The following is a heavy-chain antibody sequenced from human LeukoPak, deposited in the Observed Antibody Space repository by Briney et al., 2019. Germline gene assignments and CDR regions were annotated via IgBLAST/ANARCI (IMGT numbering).Heavy chain of an antibody. D-gene: IGHD1-14*01. CDR2: TRDKANSYTT. V-gene: IGHV3-72*01. CDR3: ARGSTGRPSVFDY. J-gene: IGHJ4*02. Sequence: GGSLRLSCAASGFTFSDHYMDWVRQAPGKGLEWVARTRDKANSYTTEYAASVKGRFTISRDGSKNSLYLQMNSLRTEDTAVYFCARGSTGRPSVFDYWGQGTLVTV. CDR1: GFTFSDHY.